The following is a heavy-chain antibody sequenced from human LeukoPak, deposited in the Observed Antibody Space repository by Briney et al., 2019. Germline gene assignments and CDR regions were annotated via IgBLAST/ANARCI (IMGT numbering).Heavy chain of an antibody. V-gene: IGHV3-66*02. Sequence: GGSLRLSCAVSGFTVTSNYMSWVRQAPGKGLDWVSVIYSGGDTYYSDSVKGRFTISRDDSKNTLILHMNSLRAEDTAVYYCARGGYGMDVWGHGTTVTVSS. CDR3: ARGGYGMDV. J-gene: IGHJ6*02. D-gene: IGHD3-16*01. CDR2: IYSGGDT. CDR1: GFTVTSNY.